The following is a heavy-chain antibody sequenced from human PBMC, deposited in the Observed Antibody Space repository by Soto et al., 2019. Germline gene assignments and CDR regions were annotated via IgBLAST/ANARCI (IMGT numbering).Heavy chain of an antibody. D-gene: IGHD3-22*01. CDR2: ITYSGST. V-gene: IGHV4-39*01. CDR1: GGSISSSAYY. J-gene: IGHJ4*02. CDR3: GGLYPYESSGYHLNY. Sequence: PSETLSLTCTVSGGSISSSAYYWGWIRQPPGKGLEWIGTITYSGSTYYNPSLKSRVTISIDTSKNQFSLQLSSVTAADTAVHYFGGLYPYESSGYHLNYWGQGTQVTVSS.